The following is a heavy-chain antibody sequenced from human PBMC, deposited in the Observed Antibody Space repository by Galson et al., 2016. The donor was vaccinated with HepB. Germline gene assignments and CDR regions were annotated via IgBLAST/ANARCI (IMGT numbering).Heavy chain of an antibody. CDR3: AKIERGCSSASCVFDP. CDR2: MFHSGRT. CDR1: GGSISSNNW. D-gene: IGHD2-2*01. J-gene: IGHJ5*02. Sequence: SETLSLTCAVSGGSISSNNWWTWVRQPPGKGLEWIGEMFHSGRTNYNSSLRGRVTISLDKSTNQFSLVVTSVTAADTAMYYCAKIERGCSSASCVFDPWGQGILVTVSS. V-gene: IGHV4-4*02.